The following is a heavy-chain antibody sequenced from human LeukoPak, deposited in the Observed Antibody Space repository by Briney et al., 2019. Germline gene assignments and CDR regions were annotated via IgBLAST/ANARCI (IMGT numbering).Heavy chain of an antibody. CDR1: GGSISSYY. Sequence: PSETLSLTCTVSGGSISSYYWSWIRQPPGKGLEWIGYIYYSGSTNYNPSLKSRVTISVDTSKNQFSLKLSSVTAADTAVYYCAREGYYDSSGYRSFDYWGQGTLVTVSS. CDR2: IYYSGST. CDR3: AREGYYDSSGYRSFDY. D-gene: IGHD3-22*01. V-gene: IGHV4-59*12. J-gene: IGHJ4*02.